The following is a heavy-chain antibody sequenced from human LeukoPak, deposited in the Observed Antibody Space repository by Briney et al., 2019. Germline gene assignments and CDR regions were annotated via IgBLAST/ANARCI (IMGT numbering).Heavy chain of an antibody. V-gene: IGHV1-2*02. CDR2: INPNSGGT. J-gene: IGHJ4*02. CDR3: ARTPVVWIARAH. Sequence: ASVKVSCKASGYTFTGYYMHWVRQAPGQGLEWMGWINPNSGGTNYAQKFQGRVTMTRDTSISTAYMELSRLRSDDTAVYYCARTPVVWIARAHWGQGTLVTVSS. D-gene: IGHD4-23*01. CDR1: GYTFTGYY.